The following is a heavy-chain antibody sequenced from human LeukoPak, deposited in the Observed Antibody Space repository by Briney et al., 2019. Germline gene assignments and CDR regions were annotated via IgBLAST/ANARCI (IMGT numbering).Heavy chain of an antibody. CDR2: INQYGSEK. D-gene: IGHD3-9*01. J-gene: IGHJ4*02. V-gene: IGHV3-7*01. CDR3: AREPPFRYFDWLSPGFDY. Sequence: GGSLRLSCAASGFTFSSYWMNWVRQAPGKGLEWVANINQYGSEKYYVDSVKGRFTISRDNAKNSLYLQMNSLRAEDTAVYHCAREPPFRYFDWLSPGFDYWGQGTLVTVSS. CDR1: GFTFSSYW.